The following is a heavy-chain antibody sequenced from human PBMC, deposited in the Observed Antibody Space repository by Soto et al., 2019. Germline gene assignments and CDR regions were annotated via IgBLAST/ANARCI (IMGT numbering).Heavy chain of an antibody. CDR1: GGSVSSGSYY. CDR2: IHHGGST. V-gene: IGHV4-61*01. J-gene: IGHJ4*02. D-gene: IGHD5-12*01. CDR3: ARVQEWLRLPRHFDY. Sequence: SETLSLTCTVSGGSVSSGSYYWSWIRQPPGKGLEWIGYIHHGGSTNYNPSLKSRVTMSVDTSRNQFSLNLSSVTAADTAVYYCARVQEWLRLPRHFDYWGQGTLVTVSS.